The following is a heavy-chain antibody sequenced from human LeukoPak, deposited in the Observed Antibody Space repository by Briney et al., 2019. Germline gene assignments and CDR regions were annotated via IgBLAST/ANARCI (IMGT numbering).Heavy chain of an antibody. CDR3: AGGHSSGYYPIDY. Sequence: GGSLRLSCAASGFTFSSYAMSWVRQAPGKGLEWVSYISSSGSTIYYAESVKGRFAISRDNAKKSLYLQMNSLRAEDTAVYYCAGGHSSGYYPIDYWGQGTLVTVSS. J-gene: IGHJ4*02. V-gene: IGHV3-48*01. CDR2: ISSSGSTI. CDR1: GFTFSSYA. D-gene: IGHD3-22*01.